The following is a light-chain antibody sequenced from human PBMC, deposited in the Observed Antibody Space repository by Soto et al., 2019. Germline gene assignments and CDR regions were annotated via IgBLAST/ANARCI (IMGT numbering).Light chain of an antibody. CDR1: SSNIGSST. V-gene: IGLV1-44*01. Sequence: QSVLTQPPSASGTPGQRVTISCSGSSSNIGSSTVNWYQHLPGTAPKLLIYSNNARSSGVPDRFSGSKSGTSASLAISVLQSEDEADYYCAAWDDSLHVVEFGGGPQLTVL. J-gene: IGLJ7*01. CDR2: SNN. CDR3: AAWDDSLHVVE.